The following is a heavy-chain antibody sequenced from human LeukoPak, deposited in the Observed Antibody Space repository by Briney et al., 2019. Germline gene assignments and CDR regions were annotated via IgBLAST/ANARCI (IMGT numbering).Heavy chain of an antibody. D-gene: IGHD3-10*01. CDR2: ISGYNGNT. Sequence: ASVKLSCKASGYTFTSNGISWVRQAPGQGLEWMGWISGYNGNTNYAQKLQGRVTMTTDTSTSTAYMELRSLRSDDTAVYYCVRDTLWFGELLRGFDYWGQGTLVTVSS. CDR1: GYTFTSNG. CDR3: VRDTLWFGELLRGFDY. J-gene: IGHJ4*02. V-gene: IGHV1-18*04.